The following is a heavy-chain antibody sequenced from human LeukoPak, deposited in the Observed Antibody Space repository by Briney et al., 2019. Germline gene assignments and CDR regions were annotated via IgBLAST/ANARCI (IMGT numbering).Heavy chain of an antibody. CDR2: LLDSWRT. D-gene: IGHD5-18*01. CDR3: ATIRRGSIYGYFDF. CDR1: GASMSTHY. Sequence: PSGTLSLTCTVSGASMSTHYWSWLRQPPGKGLEWIGYLLDSWRTKDNPSLQSRVTLSADTSKNQFSLRLTSVTAADTAVYYCATIRRGSIYGYFDFWGQGTLVTVSS. V-gene: IGHV4-59*11. J-gene: IGHJ4*02.